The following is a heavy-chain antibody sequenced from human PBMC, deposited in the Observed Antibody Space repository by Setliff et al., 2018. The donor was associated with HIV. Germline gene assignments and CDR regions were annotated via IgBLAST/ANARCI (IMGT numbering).Heavy chain of an antibody. V-gene: IGHV1-2*02. J-gene: IGHJ4*02. CDR1: GYFFTAYY. CDR3: ARDNRTGYSGGWPLDY. D-gene: IGHD5-12*01. CDR2: INPKTGGT. Sequence: ASVKVSCKASGYFFTAYYMHWVRQAPGQGLEWMAWINPKTGGTQYAQKFQGRVTVTRDTPISTAYMEIKKLTSDDTAVYYCARDNRTGYSGGWPLDYWGQGTGVTSPQ.